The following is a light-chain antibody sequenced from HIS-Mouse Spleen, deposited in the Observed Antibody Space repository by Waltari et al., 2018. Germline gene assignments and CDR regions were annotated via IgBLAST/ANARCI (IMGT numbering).Light chain of an antibody. CDR1: SSNIGSNS. CDR2: RNN. V-gene: IGLV1-47*01. CDR3: AAWDDSLSGV. J-gene: IGLJ2*01. Sequence: QSVLTQPPSASGTPGQRVTISCSGSSSNIGSNSVHWYQQLPGTAPKLLIYRNNQRPSGVPDRFSGSKSGTSASLAISGLRSEDEADYYCAAWDDSLSGVFGGGTKLTVL.